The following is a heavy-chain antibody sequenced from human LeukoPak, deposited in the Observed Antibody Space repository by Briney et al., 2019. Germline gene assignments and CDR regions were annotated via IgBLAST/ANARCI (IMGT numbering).Heavy chain of an antibody. CDR3: APIAVAGN. J-gene: IGHJ4*02. CDR1: GFTFSSYW. Sequence: GGSLRLSCAASGFTFSSYWMHWVRQAPGKGLVWVSRIKNEGSDTRYADSVKGRFTISRDNAKNTLYLQMNSLRAEDTAVYYCAPIAVAGNWGQGTLVTVSS. D-gene: IGHD6-19*01. CDR2: IKNEGSDT. V-gene: IGHV3-74*01.